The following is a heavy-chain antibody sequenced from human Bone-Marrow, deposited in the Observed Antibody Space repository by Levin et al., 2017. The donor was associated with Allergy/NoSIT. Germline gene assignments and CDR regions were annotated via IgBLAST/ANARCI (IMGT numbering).Heavy chain of an antibody. D-gene: IGHD3-9*01. V-gene: IGHV3-48*03. J-gene: IGHJ4*02. CDR1: GFTFSSYE. CDR3: AREGALTGWKDY. CDR2: ISSSGSTI. Sequence: LSLTCAASGFTFSSYEMNWVRQAPGKGLEWVSYISSSGSTIYYADSVKGRFTISRDNAKNSLYLQMNSLRAEDTAVYYCAREGALTGWKDYWGQGTLVTVSS.